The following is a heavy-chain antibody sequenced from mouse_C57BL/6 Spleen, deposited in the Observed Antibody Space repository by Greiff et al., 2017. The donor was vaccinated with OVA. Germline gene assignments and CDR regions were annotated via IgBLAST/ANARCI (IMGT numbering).Heavy chain of an antibody. CDR3: AREGYYGSAWFAY. CDR2: IDPANGNT. CDR1: GFNIKNNY. Sequence: EVQLQQSVAELVRPGASVKLSCTASGFNIKNNYMHWVKQRPEQGLEWIGRIDPANGNTKYAPKFQGKATITADTSSNTAHLQLSSLTSEDTAIYYCAREGYYGSAWFAYWGQGTLVTVSA. J-gene: IGHJ3*01. V-gene: IGHV14-3*01. D-gene: IGHD1-1*01.